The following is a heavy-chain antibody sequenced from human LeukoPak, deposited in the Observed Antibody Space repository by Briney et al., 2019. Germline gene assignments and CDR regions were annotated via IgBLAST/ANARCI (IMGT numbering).Heavy chain of an antibody. V-gene: IGHV3-33*06. CDR2: IWYDGSNK. CDR1: GFTFNSYG. D-gene: IGHD3-9*01. CDR3: AKGLTRRYLDY. J-gene: IGHJ4*02. Sequence: PGGSLRLSCAASGFTFNSYGMHWARQAPGKGLESVAVIWYDGSNKYYRDSINGRFTISRDNSKNTLYLQMNGLRAEDTAVYYCAKGLTRRYLDYWGQGTLVTVSS.